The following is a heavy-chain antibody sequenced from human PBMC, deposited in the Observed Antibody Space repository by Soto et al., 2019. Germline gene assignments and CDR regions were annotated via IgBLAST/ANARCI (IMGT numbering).Heavy chain of an antibody. V-gene: IGHV3-7*01. CDR2: ISQDGIEK. CDR1: GFTFSSYW. Sequence: PGGSLRLSCAASGFTFSSYWMSWVRQAPGKGLEWVASISQDGIEKYYVDSVKGRFTISRDNAKNSLFLQMNSLRAEDTAVYFCARLTLRINYFDSWGQGTPVTAPQ. J-gene: IGHJ4*02. D-gene: IGHD2-21*02. CDR3: ARLTLRINYFDS.